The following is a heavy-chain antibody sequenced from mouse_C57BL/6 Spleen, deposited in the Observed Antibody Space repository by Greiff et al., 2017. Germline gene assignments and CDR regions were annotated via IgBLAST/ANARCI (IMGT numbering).Heavy chain of an antibody. Sequence: DVHLVESGGGLVKPGGSLKLSCAASGFTFSSYAMSWVRQTPEKRLEWVATISDGGSYTYYPDNVKGRFTISRDNAKNNLYLQMSHLKSEDTAMYNCARGRMDYWGQGTSLTVSS. V-gene: IGHV5-4*01. J-gene: IGHJ4*01. CDR1: GFTFSSYA. CDR3: ARGRMDY. CDR2: ISDGGSYT.